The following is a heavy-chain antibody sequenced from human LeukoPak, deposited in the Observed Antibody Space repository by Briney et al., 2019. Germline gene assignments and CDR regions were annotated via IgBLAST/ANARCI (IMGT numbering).Heavy chain of an antibody. D-gene: IGHD5-24*01. CDR2: ISFSGDNS. V-gene: IGHV3-23*01. CDR1: GFNFRDAA. J-gene: IGHJ5*02. CDR3: AKDIQLST. Sequence: GGSLRLSCAASGFNFRDAAMTWVRQAPGKGLEWVSLISFSGDNSYYADSVKGRFTISRDNSKNTLSLQMNSLRVEDTAIYYCAKDIQLSTWGQGTLVTVSS.